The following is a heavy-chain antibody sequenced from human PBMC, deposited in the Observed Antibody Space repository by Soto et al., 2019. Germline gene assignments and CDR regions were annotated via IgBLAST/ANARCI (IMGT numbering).Heavy chain of an antibody. CDR2: INPNSGKA. CDR3: ARGGITGTTADY. CDR1: GYTFTSYD. D-gene: IGHD1-7*01. J-gene: IGHJ4*02. Sequence: ASVKVSCKASGYTFTSYDINWVRQATGQGLEWMGRINPNSGKASYAQKFQGRVTITTNKSMSTAYMELSSLRSEDTAVYYCARGGITGTTADYWGQGTLVTVSS. V-gene: IGHV1-8*01.